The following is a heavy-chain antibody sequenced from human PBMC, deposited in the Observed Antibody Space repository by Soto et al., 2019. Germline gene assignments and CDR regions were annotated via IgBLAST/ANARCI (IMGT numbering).Heavy chain of an antibody. CDR3: ARGRGSGWNYYGMDV. D-gene: IGHD6-19*01. Sequence: SQTLSRTCAISGDKVSSDTAAWNWIRQSPSRGLEWLGRTYYRSKWYNDYAGSVKSRITINPDTSKNQVFLHLNSVSPDDAAVYFCARGRGSGWNYYGMDVWGQGTTVTVSS. V-gene: IGHV6-1*01. CDR1: GDKVSSDTAA. CDR2: TYYRSKWYN. J-gene: IGHJ6*02.